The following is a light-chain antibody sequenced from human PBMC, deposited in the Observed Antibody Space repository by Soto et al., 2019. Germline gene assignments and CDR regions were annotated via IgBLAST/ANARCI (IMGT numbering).Light chain of an antibody. V-gene: IGLV2-14*01. Sequence: QSVLTQPASVYGSPGQSITISCTGTSSDVGGYNYVSWYQQHPGKAPKLMIYDVSNRPSGVSNRFSGSKSVNTASLTISGLQAEDEADYYCSSYTSTSTLYVFGTGTKVTVL. CDR2: DVS. CDR1: SSDVGGYNY. J-gene: IGLJ1*01. CDR3: SSYTSTSTLYV.